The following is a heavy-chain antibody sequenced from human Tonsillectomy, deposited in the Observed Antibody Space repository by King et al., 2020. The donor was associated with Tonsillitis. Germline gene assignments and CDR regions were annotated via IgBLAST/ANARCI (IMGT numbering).Heavy chain of an antibody. V-gene: IGHV3-48*03. Sequence: VQLVQSGGGLVQPGGSLRLSCAASGFTFSSYEMNWVRQAPGKGLEWVSYISSSGSTIYYADSVKGRFTISRDNAKNSLYLQMNRLRAEDTAVYYCARSISPDSGGSQKWGQGTLVTVSS. J-gene: IGHJ4*02. CDR3: ARSISPDSGGSQK. CDR1: GFTFSSYE. CDR2: ISSSGSTI. D-gene: IGHD2-15*01.